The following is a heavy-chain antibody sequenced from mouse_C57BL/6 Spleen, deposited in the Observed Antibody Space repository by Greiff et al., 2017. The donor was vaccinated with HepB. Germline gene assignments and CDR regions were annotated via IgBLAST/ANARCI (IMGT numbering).Heavy chain of an antibody. CDR2: IYPGSGST. Sequence: QVQLQQPGAELVKPGASVKMSCKASGYTFTSYWITWVKQRPGQGLEWIGDIYPGSGSTNYTGKFKSKATLTVDTSSSTAYMQLSSLTSEDSAVYYCGRDRRAMDYWGQGTSVTVSS. CDR1: GYTFTSYW. D-gene: IGHD2-14*01. V-gene: IGHV1-55*01. J-gene: IGHJ4*01. CDR3: GRDRRAMDY.